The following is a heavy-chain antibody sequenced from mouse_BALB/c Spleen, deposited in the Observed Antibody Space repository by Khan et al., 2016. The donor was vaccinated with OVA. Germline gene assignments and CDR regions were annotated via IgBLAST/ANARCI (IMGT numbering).Heavy chain of an antibody. D-gene: IGHD1-1*01. V-gene: IGHV5-6*01. Sequence: EVELVESGGDLVKPGGSLKLSCAASGFTFSTYGMSWVRQAPDKRLEWVANVSTGGSYTYSPDSVKGRFTLSRDNAKNTLYLQVSGLWSEDTAMFYCTRIAYYYDSEGFAYWGQGTLVTVSA. CDR1: GFTFSTYG. CDR2: VSTGGSYT. J-gene: IGHJ3*01. CDR3: TRIAYYYDSEGFAY.